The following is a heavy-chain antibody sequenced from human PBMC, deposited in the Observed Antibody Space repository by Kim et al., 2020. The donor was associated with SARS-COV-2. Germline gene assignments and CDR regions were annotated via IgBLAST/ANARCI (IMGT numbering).Heavy chain of an antibody. CDR3: TRYYGSGSPDLDY. J-gene: IGHJ4*02. CDR2: ISYDASKQ. Sequence: GGSLRLSCAASGFTFSSYAMHWVRQAPGKGLEWVAVISYDASKQYYGDSVKGRFTISRDNSKNTLYLQMNSLRAEDTAVYYCTRYYGSGSPDLDYWGQGT. CDR1: GFTFSSYA. V-gene: IGHV3-30*04. D-gene: IGHD3-10*01.